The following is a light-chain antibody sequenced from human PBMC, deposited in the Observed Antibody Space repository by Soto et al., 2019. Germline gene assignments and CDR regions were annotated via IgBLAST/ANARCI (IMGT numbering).Light chain of an antibody. J-gene: IGKJ1*01. CDR1: QSISNY. V-gene: IGKV1-39*01. CDR3: HQNHNVPPWT. CDR2: AAS. Sequence: DIQMTQSPSSLSASVGDRVTITCRASQSISNYLDWYQLKPGKAPKLLIYAASSLQSGVPSRFTGSGSGTDFTLTISNLQAEDFATYYCHQNHNVPPWTFGQGTKVEIK.